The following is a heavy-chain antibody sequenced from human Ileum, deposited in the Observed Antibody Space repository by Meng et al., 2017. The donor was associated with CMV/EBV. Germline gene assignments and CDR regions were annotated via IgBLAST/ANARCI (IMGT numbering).Heavy chain of an antibody. CDR1: GFTFGDYA. CDR2: IRSKAYGGTT. D-gene: IGHD3-9*01. V-gene: IGHV3-49*04. CDR3: TRDSEYFVHYYYYGMDV. J-gene: IGHJ6*02. Sequence: GGSLRLSCTASGFTFGDYAMSWVRQAPGKGLEWVGFIRSKAYGGTTEYAASVKGRFTISRDDSKSIAYLQMNSLKTEDTAVYYCTRDSEYFVHYYYYGMDVWGQGTMVTVSS.